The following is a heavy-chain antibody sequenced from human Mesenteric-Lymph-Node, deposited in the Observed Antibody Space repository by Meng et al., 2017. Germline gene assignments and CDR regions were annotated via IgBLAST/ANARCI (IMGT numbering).Heavy chain of an antibody. V-gene: IGHV3-9*03. Sequence: SLKISCAASGFTFDDYGMSWVRQAPGKGLEWVSGISWNSGSIGYADSVKGRFTISRDNAKNSLYLQMNSLRAEDMALYYCAKEDDYGSGRGSFDYWGQGTLVTVSS. CDR3: AKEDDYGSGRGSFDY. CDR2: ISWNSGSI. J-gene: IGHJ4*02. D-gene: IGHD3-10*01. CDR1: GFTFDDYG.